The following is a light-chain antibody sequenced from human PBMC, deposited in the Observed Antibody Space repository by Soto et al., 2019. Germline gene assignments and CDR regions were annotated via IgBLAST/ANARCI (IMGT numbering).Light chain of an antibody. V-gene: IGKV3-20*01. CDR2: DAS. J-gene: IGKJ1*01. CDR3: HQYGSSRVT. CDR1: QSVSSSY. Sequence: EIVLMQSPGTLTLFLGERATLSCRASQSVSSSYLAWYQQKPGQAPRLLIYDASSRATGIPDRFSGSGSGTSFTLTISRLEPEDFAVYYCHQYGSSRVTLGQVTNVDIK.